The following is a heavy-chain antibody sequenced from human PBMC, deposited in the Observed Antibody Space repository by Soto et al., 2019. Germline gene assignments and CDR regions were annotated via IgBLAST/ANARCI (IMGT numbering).Heavy chain of an antibody. D-gene: IGHD3-10*01. CDR3: ARDLDGSGSYYTDY. Sequence: GASVKVSCKASGYVFIGYGISWVRQAPGQGLEWMGWVSRHNGNTNYAQNFQGRVTMTTDASTSTAYMELRSLRSDDTAVYYCARDLDGSGSYYTDYWGQGTLVTVSS. CDR1: GYVFIGYG. V-gene: IGHV1-18*01. J-gene: IGHJ4*02. CDR2: VSRHNGNT.